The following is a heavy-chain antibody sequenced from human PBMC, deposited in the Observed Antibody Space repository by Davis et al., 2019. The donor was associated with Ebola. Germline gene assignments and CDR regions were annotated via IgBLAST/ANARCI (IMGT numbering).Heavy chain of an antibody. J-gene: IGHJ6*02. CDR1: GFTFNSYA. CDR3: AKVSAGDYYYYGMDV. Sequence: GESLKISCAASGFTFNSYAMHWVRQAPGKGLEWVAVISYDGSNKYYADSVKGRFTISRDNSKNTLYLQMNSLRAEDTAVYYCAKVSAGDYYYYGMDVWGQGTTVTVSS. CDR2: ISYDGSNK. D-gene: IGHD4-17*01. V-gene: IGHV3-30-3*01.